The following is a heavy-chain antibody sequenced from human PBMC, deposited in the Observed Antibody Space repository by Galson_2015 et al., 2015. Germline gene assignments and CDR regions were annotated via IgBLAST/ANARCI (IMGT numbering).Heavy chain of an antibody. D-gene: IGHD1/OR15-1a*01. CDR2: IGCTGANT. CDR3: ARVRGASWNKGGGLDS. V-gene: IGHV3-23*01. Sequence: SLRLSCAASGFTFSNSAMTWVRQAPGKGLEWVAAIGCTGANTYYSESAKGRFTVSRDNSKNTLFLQMNSLTADDTALYYCARVRGASWNKGGGLDSWGQGTLVTVSS. CDR1: GFTFSNSA. J-gene: IGHJ5*01.